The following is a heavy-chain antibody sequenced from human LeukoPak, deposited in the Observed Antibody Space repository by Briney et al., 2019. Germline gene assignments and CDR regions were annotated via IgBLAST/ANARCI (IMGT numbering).Heavy chain of an antibody. Sequence: GGSLRLSCAASGFTFSSYAMNWVRQAPGKGLEWVSLISAGGTTPSYADSLKGRFTISRDNSKNTLYLQMNSLRAEDTAVYYCAKDTAVAGTGYFYYGMDVWGQGTTVTVAS. CDR2: ISAGGTTP. CDR3: AKDTAVAGTGYFYYGMDV. J-gene: IGHJ6*02. V-gene: IGHV3-23*01. D-gene: IGHD6-19*01. CDR1: GFTFSSYA.